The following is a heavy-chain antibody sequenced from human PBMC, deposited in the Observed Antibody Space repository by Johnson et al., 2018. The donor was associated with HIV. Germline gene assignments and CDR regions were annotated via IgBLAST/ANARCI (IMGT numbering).Heavy chain of an antibody. D-gene: IGHD1-26*01. CDR2: ISWDGGST. CDR1: GFTFDDYT. CDR3: AKDMGRYSGSYGNYDAFDI. J-gene: IGHJ3*02. V-gene: IGHV3-43*01. Sequence: VQLVESGGGLVKPGGSLRLSCAASGFTFDDYTMHWVRQAPGKGLEWVSLISWDGGSTYYADSVKGRFTISRDNSKNSLYLQMNSLRTEDTALYYCAKDMGRYSGSYGNYDAFDIWGQGTMVTVSS.